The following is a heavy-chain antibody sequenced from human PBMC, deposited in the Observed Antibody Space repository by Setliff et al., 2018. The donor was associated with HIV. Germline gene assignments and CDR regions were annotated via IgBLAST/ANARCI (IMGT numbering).Heavy chain of an antibody. CDR2: ISSSGST. CDR3: ARDPHYFDTSGHYSWFYFDY. CDR1: GGSMTSSNYY. J-gene: IGHJ4*02. V-gene: IGHV4-39*07. D-gene: IGHD3-22*01. Sequence: SETLSLTCTVSGGSMTSSNYYWGWIRQSPGRGLEWIGSISSSGSTTYHPSLRSRVTVSAATSKNQFSPKLTSVTAADTAVYFCARDPHYFDTSGHYSWFYFDYWGQGTLVTVSS.